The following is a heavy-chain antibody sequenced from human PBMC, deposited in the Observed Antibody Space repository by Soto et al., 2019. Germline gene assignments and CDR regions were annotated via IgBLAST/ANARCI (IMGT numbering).Heavy chain of an antibody. CDR3: VRDGTKTLRDWFDP. CDR2: IYATGTT. Sequence: SETLSLTCTVSGASISGFYWSWIRKSAGKGLEWIGRIYATGTTDYNPSLKSRVMMSVDTSKKQFSLKFRSVTAADTAVYYCVRDGTKTLRDWFDPWGQGISVTVSS. D-gene: IGHD1-1*01. CDR1: GASISGFY. J-gene: IGHJ5*02. V-gene: IGHV4-4*07.